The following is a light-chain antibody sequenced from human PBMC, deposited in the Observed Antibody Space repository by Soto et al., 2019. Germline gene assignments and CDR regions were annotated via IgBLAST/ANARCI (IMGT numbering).Light chain of an antibody. CDR2: GTS. V-gene: IGKV3-15*01. Sequence: EIVMTQSPVTLSVSPVERATLSCRASQNISRSLAWYQQKPGQAPRLLIYGTSARATGIPATFSGSGSGTEFTLTISSLQSEDFAIYYCQQYDNWPSVTFGGGTKVDIK. CDR3: QQYDNWPSVT. J-gene: IGKJ4*01. CDR1: QNISRS.